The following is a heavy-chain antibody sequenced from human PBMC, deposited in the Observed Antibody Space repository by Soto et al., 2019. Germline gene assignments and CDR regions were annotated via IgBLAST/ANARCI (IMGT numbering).Heavy chain of an antibody. D-gene: IGHD2-15*01. CDR3: ARDFVCSGGSCHPHYGMDV. CDR2: ISAYNGNT. V-gene: IGHV1-18*04. Sequence: GASVKVSCKASGYTFTSYGISWVRQAPGQGLEWMGWISAYNGNTNYAQKLQGRVTMTTDTSTSTAYMELRSLRSDDTAVYYCARDFVCSGGSCHPHYGMDVWGQGTTVTGSS. J-gene: IGHJ6*02. CDR1: GYTFTSYG.